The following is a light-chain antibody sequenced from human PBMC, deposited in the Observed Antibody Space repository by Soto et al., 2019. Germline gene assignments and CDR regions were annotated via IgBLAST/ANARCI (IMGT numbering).Light chain of an antibody. V-gene: IGKV3-15*01. CDR1: QSVSSN. CDR3: KQYNNWPQT. J-gene: IGKJ2*01. Sequence: EIVMTQSPATLSVSPGERATLSCRASQSVSSNLAWYQQKPGQAPRLLIYGASTRATGIPARFSGSGSGTEFTLTISSLQSEDFTVYYCKQYNNWPQTFGQGTTLEI. CDR2: GAS.